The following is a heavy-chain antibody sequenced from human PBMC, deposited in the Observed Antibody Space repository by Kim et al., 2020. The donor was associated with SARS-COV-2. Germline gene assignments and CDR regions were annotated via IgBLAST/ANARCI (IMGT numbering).Heavy chain of an antibody. Sequence: GGSLRLSCAASGFTFGDYAMHWVRQAPGKGLEWVSGISWNSGSIGYADSVKGRFTISRDNAKNSLYLQMNSLRAEDTALYYCAKEGAGWLTTNWFDPWGQGTLVTVSS. J-gene: IGHJ5*02. CDR3: AKEGAGWLTTNWFDP. CDR2: ISWNSGSI. V-gene: IGHV3-9*01. CDR1: GFTFGDYA. D-gene: IGHD3-22*01.